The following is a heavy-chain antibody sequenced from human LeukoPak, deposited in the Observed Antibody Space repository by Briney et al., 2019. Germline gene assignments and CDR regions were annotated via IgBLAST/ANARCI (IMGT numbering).Heavy chain of an antibody. CDR3: AKGEYYYGSRSLYYFDY. J-gene: IGHJ4*02. V-gene: IGHV3-23*01. CDR2: ISGSGGST. D-gene: IGHD3-10*01. Sequence: GGSLRLSCAASGFTFSSYAMSWVRQAPGKGLEWVSAISGSGGSTYYADSVKGRFTISRDNSKNTLYLQMNSLRAEDTAVYYCAKGEYYYGSRSLYYFDYWGQGTLVTVSS. CDR1: GFTFSSYA.